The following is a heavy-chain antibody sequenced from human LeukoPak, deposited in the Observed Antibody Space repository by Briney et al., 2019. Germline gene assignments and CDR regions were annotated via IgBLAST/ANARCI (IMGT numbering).Heavy chain of an antibody. V-gene: IGHV4-34*01. J-gene: IGHJ4*02. Sequence: PSETLSLTCAVYGGSFSGYYWSWIRQPPGKGLEWIGEINHSGSTNYNPSLKSRVTISVDTSKNQFSLKLSSVTAADTAVYYCARGSGWGSYSRRYYFDYWGQGTLVTVSS. CDR2: INHSGST. CDR1: GGSFSGYY. D-gene: IGHD1-26*01. CDR3: ARGSGWGSYSRRYYFDY.